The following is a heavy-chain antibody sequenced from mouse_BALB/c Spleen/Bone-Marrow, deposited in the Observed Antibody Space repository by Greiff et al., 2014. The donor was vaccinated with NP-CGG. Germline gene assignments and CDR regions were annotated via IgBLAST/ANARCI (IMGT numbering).Heavy chain of an antibody. CDR1: DYAFTRYN. D-gene: IGHD1-1*01. J-gene: IGHJ4*01. Sequence: VQLQQSGPELVKPGASVKVSCKASDYAFTRYNIYWVKQSPGKSLEWIGYIDPYSGGTNYNQKFKGKATLTVDKSSSTAYMHLNSLTSEDSAVYYCARELSRAMDYWGQGTSVTVSS. CDR3: ARELSRAMDY. CDR2: IDPYSGGT. V-gene: IGHV1S135*01.